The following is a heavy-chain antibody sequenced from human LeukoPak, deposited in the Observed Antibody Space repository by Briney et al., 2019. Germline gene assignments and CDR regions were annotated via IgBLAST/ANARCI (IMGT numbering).Heavy chain of an antibody. D-gene: IGHD2-2*01. CDR2: ISGSGGST. Sequence: GGSLRLSCATSGFTFSSYAMSWVRQAPGRGLEWVSAISGSGGSTYYADSVKGRFTISRDNSKNTLYLQMNSLRAEDTAVYYCAKCTGTSCAKTFDYWGQGTLVTVSS. CDR1: GFTFSSYA. V-gene: IGHV3-23*01. J-gene: IGHJ4*02. CDR3: AKCTGTSCAKTFDY.